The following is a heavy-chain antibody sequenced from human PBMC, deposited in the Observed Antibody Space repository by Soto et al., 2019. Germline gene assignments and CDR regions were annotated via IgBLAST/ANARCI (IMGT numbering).Heavy chain of an antibody. CDR3: ARDTSTSWGESYYYYGMEV. D-gene: IGHD2-2*01. Sequence: GGSLRLSCAASGFTFSSYLMSCVRQAPWEGLEWVGNIKQDGSEKYYVDSVKGRFTISRDNAKNSLYLQLNSLRAEDTAVYYCARDTSTSWGESYYYYGMEVWGQGTTVTVSS. CDR2: IKQDGSEK. J-gene: IGHJ6*01. V-gene: IGHV3-7*01. CDR1: GFTFSSYL.